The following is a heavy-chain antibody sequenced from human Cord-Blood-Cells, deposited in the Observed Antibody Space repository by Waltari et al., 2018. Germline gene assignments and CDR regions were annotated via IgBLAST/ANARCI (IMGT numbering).Heavy chain of an antibody. CDR1: GGSFSGYY. CDR2: INHSGST. V-gene: IGHV4-34*01. CDR3: ARGDYYDSSGYYYYYYYGMDV. J-gene: IGHJ6*02. D-gene: IGHD3-22*01. Sequence: QVQLQQWGAGLLKPSETLSLTCAVYGGSFSGYYWSWIRQPPGKGLEWIGEINHSGSTNYNPSLKSLVNISVDTSKNQFSLKLSSVTAADTAVYYCARGDYYDSSGYYYYYYYGMDVWGQGTTVTVSS.